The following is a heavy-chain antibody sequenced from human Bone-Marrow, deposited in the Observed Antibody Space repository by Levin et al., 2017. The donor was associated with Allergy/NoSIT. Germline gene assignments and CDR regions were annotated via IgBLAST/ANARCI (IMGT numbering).Heavy chain of an antibody. J-gene: IGHJ4*02. V-gene: IGHV3-74*01. CDR2: VISDGSIT. CDR1: GFTFSKFY. CDR3: ARGGCSSTSCLDN. Sequence: GESLKISCAASGFTFSKFYMHWVRQAPGKGLVWVSRVISDGSITDYADSVKGRFTISRDNARKTLYLQMNSLRAEDTAVYYCARGGCSSTSCLDNWGQGILVTVSS. D-gene: IGHD2-2*01.